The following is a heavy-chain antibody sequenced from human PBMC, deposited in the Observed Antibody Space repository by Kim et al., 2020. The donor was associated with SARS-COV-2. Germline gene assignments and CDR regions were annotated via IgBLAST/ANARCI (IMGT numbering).Heavy chain of an antibody. CDR2: IYYSGST. CDR1: DGSISSGGYY. Sequence: SETLSLTCTVSDGSISSGGYYWSWIRQHPGKGLEWIGYIYYSGSTYYNPSLKSRVTISVDTSKNQFSLKLSSVTAADTAVYYCARVPNTIFGVVTHFDYWGQETLVTVSS. J-gene: IGHJ4*02. D-gene: IGHD3-3*01. CDR3: ARVPNTIFGVVTHFDY. V-gene: IGHV4-31*03.